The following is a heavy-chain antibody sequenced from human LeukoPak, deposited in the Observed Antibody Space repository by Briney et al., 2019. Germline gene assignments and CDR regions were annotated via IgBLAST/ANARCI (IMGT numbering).Heavy chain of an antibody. CDR3: SRSRRDGYNNYFDY. CDR1: GFTFGDYA. V-gene: IGHV3-49*04. Sequence: PGGSLRLSCTGSGFTFGDYAMSWVRQAPGKGLEWVSFIRSNTYTGTTEYAASVKGRFTISRDDSKRIVYLQMNSLKSEDTVIYYCSRSRRDGYNNYFDYWGQGTLVTVSS. D-gene: IGHD5-24*01. J-gene: IGHJ4*02. CDR2: IRSNTYTGTT.